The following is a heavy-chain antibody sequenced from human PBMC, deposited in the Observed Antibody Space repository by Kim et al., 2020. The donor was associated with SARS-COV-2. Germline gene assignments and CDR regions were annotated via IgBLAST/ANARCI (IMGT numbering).Heavy chain of an antibody. Sequence: YADSVKCRFTISRDNTKNSLYLQMNSLRAEDTAVYYCARGLPYYYYGMDVWGQGTTVTVSS. J-gene: IGHJ6*02. CDR3: ARGLPYYYYGMDV. V-gene: IGHV3-21*01.